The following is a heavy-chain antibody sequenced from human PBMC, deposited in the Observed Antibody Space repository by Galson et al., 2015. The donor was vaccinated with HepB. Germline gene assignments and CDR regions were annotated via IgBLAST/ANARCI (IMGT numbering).Heavy chain of an antibody. CDR2: ISSSGNNI. CDR1: GFTFSSHS. V-gene: IGHV3-48*02. CDR3: ARDASPTTDAWYYFDY. D-gene: IGHD1-1*01. Sequence: SLRISCAASGFTFSSHSMNWVRQAPGKGLEWIAYISSSGNNIYYADSVKGRFSISRDNANNALYLQMDSLGDDDTAVYYCARDASPTTDAWYYFDYWGQGTLVTVSS. J-gene: IGHJ4*02.